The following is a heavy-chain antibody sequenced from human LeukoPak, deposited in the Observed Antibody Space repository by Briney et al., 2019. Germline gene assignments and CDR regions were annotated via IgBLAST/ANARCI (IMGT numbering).Heavy chain of an antibody. J-gene: IGHJ5*02. D-gene: IGHD3-10*01. CDR3: AKRSLWFGELSWFDP. CDR2: IKQDGSEK. Sequence: GGSLRLSRAASGFTFSSYWMSWVRQAPGKGLEWVANIKQDGSEKYYVDSVKGRFTISRDNAKNSLYLQMNSLRAEDTAVYYRAKRSLWFGELSWFDPWGQGTLVTVSS. CDR1: GFTFSSYW. V-gene: IGHV3-7*03.